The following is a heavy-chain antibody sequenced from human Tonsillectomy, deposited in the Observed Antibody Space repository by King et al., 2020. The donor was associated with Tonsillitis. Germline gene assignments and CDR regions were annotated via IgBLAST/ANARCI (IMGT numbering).Heavy chain of an antibody. Sequence: VQLVESGGGLVQPGGSLRLSCAASGFTFSNYAMSWVRQAPGKGLEWVSSISGSGGSTYYADSVKGRFTISRDNSKNTLYMQMNSLRDEDTAVYYCAKPTYDYWSGYLDRYFDYWGQGALVTVSS. V-gene: IGHV3-23*04. CDR3: AKPTYDYWSGYLDRYFDY. CDR2: ISGSGGST. CDR1: GFTFSNYA. D-gene: IGHD3-3*01. J-gene: IGHJ4*02.